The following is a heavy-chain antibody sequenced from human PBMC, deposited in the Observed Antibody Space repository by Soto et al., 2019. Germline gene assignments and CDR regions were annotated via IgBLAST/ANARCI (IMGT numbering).Heavy chain of an antibody. CDR3: AKETSIFGVVTPYYYYGMDV. CDR1: GFTFDDYA. D-gene: IGHD3-3*01. CDR2: ISGDGGST. J-gene: IGHJ6*02. V-gene: IGHV3-43*02. Sequence: GSLRLSCAASGFTFDDYAMHWVRQAPGKGLEWVSLISGDGGSTYYADSVKGRFTISRDNSKNSLYLQMNSLRTEDTALYYCAKETSIFGVVTPYYYYGMDVWGQGTTVTVSS.